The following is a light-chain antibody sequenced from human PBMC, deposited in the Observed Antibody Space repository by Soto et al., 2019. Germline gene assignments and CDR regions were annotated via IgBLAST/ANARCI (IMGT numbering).Light chain of an antibody. CDR2: GNS. Sequence: QSALTQPPSVSGAPGQRVTISCTGSSSNIGAGYDVHWYQQFPGTAPKLLIYGNSNRPSGVPDRFSGSKSGTSASLAITGLQAEDEADYYCQSYDSSLRALYVFGTGTKVTVL. CDR1: SSNIGAGYD. CDR3: QSYDSSLRALYV. V-gene: IGLV1-40*01. J-gene: IGLJ1*01.